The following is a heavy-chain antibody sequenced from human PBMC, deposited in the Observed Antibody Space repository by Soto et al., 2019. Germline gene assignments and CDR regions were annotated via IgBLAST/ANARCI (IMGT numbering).Heavy chain of an antibody. Sequence: GASVKVSCKASGYVFSSYGINWVRQAPGQGLEWVGWIAPFKGKMNFAPRLRDRITMTVDTSTSTASLEVRTLTSDDTGVYFCAREGGSSTYYPLELDYWGQGTLVTVSS. J-gene: IGHJ4*02. D-gene: IGHD6-13*01. V-gene: IGHV1-18*04. CDR3: AREGGSSTYYPLELDY. CDR1: GYVFSSYG. CDR2: IAPFKGKM.